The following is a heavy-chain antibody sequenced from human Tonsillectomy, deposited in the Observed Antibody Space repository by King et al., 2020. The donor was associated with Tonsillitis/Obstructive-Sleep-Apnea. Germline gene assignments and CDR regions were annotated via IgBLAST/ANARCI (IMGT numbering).Heavy chain of an antibody. Sequence: VQLQESGPGLVKPSETLSLTCTVSGGSISSYYWSWIRQPPGKGLEWIGYSYYSGRTNYNPSLKSRVTISVDTSKNQFSLKLSSVTAADTAVYYCARHGYSSSWSHFDYWGQGTLVTVSS. CDR1: GGSISSYY. D-gene: IGHD6-13*01. J-gene: IGHJ4*02. V-gene: IGHV4-59*08. CDR3: ARHGYSSSWSHFDY. CDR2: SYYSGRT.